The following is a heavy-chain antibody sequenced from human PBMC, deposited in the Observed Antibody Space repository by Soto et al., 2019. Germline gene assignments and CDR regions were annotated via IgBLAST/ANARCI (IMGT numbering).Heavy chain of an antibody. D-gene: IGHD3-16*01. CDR1: GGSFSGYY. J-gene: IGHJ4*02. V-gene: IGHV4-34*01. CDR2: INHSGST. CDR3: VGGRFLYYFDY. Sequence: PSETLSLTCAVYGGSFSGYYWSWIRQPPGKGLEWIGEINHSGSTNYNPSLKSRVTISVDTSKNQFSLKLSSVTAADTAVYYCVGGRFLYYFDYWGQGTLVTVSS.